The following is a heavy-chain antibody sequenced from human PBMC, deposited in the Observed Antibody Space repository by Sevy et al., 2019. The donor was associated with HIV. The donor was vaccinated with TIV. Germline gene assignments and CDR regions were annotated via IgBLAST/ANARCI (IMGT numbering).Heavy chain of an antibody. V-gene: IGHV4-31*03. CDR2: IYYSGST. Sequence: SDTLSLTCTVSGGSISSGGYYWSWIRQHPGKGLEWIGYIYYSGSTYYNPSLKSRVTISVDTSKNQFSLKLSSVTAADTAVYYCARGRYGSGSYPLRFDPWGQGTLVTVSS. CDR3: ARGRYGSGSYPLRFDP. J-gene: IGHJ5*02. CDR1: GGSISSGGYY. D-gene: IGHD3-10*01.